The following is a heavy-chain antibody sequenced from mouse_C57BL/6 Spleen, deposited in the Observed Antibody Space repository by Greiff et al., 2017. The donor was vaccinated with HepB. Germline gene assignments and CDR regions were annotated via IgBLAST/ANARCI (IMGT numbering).Heavy chain of an antibody. CDR2: INPSNGGT. J-gene: IGHJ2*01. Sequence: QVQLQQPGTELVKPGASVKLSCKASGYTFTSYWMHWVKQRPGQGLEWIGNINPSNGGTNYNEKFKSKATLTVDKSSSTAYMQLSSLTSEDTAVYYCARVIYYSLIDYFDYWGQGTTLTVSS. V-gene: IGHV1-53*01. CDR1: GYTFTSYW. CDR3: ARVIYYSLIDYFDY. D-gene: IGHD1-1*01.